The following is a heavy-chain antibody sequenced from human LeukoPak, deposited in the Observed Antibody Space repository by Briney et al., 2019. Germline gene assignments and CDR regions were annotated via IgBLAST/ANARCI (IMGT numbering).Heavy chain of an antibody. J-gene: IGHJ4*02. CDR2: IYYSGST. D-gene: IGHD6-19*01. CDR1: GGSISSYY. V-gene: IGHV4-59*08. CDR3: ARRAVAGFFDY. Sequence: SKTLSLTCTVSGGSISSYYWSWIRQPPGKGLEWIGYIYYSGSTNYNPSLKSRVTISVDTSKNQFSLKLSSVTAADTAVYYCARRAVAGFFDYWGQGTLVTVSS.